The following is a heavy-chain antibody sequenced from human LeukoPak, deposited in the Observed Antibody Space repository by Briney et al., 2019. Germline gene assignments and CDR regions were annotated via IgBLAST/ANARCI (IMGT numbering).Heavy chain of an antibody. D-gene: IGHD2-21*01. CDR2: IPNDASTR. CDR1: GFIFSHYG. Sequence: GGSLRLSCTASGFIFSHYGMHWVRQAPGKGLEWVAVIPNDASTRNYVDSVKGRFTISRDISENTVFLRMDSLRVEDTAVYYCARELSQIVWGGLDYGGQGTLVSVSS. J-gene: IGHJ4*02. V-gene: IGHV3-33*05. CDR3: ARELSQIVWGGLDY.